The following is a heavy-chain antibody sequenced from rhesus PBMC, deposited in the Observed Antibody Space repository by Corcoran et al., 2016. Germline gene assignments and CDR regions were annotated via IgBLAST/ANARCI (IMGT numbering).Heavy chain of an antibody. CDR2: IFGDGGST. Sequence: QVQLQESGPGLVKHSETLPLTCDVPGAPISNNYCNWIRQAPGKGLEWIGRIFGDGGSTDNNPSLKSRVTISIDTSKNQFSLKLSSVTAADTAVYYCARGYFSTGFDYWGQGVLVTVSS. V-gene: IGHV4S2*01. CDR3: ARGYFSTGFDY. J-gene: IGHJ4*01. D-gene: IGHD3-28*01. CDR1: GAPISNNY.